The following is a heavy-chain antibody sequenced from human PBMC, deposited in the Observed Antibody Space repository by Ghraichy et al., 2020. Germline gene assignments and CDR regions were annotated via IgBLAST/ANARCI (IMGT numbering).Heavy chain of an antibody. J-gene: IGHJ4*02. D-gene: IGHD2-21*01. V-gene: IGHV4-39*01. CDR1: GGSISSSSYY. Sequence: SETLSLTCTVSGGSISSSSYYWGWIRQPPGKGLVWFGSIYYSGSTYYNPSLKSRVTISVDTSKNQFSLKLSSVTAADTAVYYCARRSSMWSFDYWCQGTLVTVSS. CDR2: IYYSGST. CDR3: ARRSSMWSFDY.